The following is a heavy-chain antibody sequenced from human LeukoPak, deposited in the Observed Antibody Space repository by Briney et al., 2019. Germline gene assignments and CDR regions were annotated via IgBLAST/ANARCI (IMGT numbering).Heavy chain of an antibody. Sequence: GGSLRLSCAASGFTFSSYAMHWVRQAPGKGLEWVAVISYDGSNKYYADSVKGRFTISRDNSKNTLYLQMNSLRAEDTAVYYCARGRGRGYSYGYVYWGQGTLVTVSS. V-gene: IGHV3-30*04. D-gene: IGHD5-18*01. CDR2: ISYDGSNK. CDR3: ARGRGRGYSYGYVY. CDR1: GFTFSSYA. J-gene: IGHJ4*02.